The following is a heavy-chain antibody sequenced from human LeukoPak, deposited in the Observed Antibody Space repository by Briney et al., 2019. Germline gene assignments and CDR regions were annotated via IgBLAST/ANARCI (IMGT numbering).Heavy chain of an antibody. D-gene: IGHD5-12*01. J-gene: IGHJ4*02. V-gene: IGHV4-59*01. CDR1: GGSFSGYY. CDR3: ARDLSPYGGYYFDY. Sequence: SETLSLTCAVYGGSFSGYYWSWIRQPPGKGLEWIGYIYYSGSTNYNPSLKSRVTISVDTSKNQFSLKLSSVTAADTAVYYCARDLSPYGGYYFDYWGQGTLVTVSS. CDR2: IYYSGST.